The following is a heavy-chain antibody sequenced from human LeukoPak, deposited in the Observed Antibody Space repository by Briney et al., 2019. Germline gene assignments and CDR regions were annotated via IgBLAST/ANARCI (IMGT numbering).Heavy chain of an antibody. CDR3: AKVGGSGSYPQYYFDY. J-gene: IGHJ4*02. D-gene: IGHD3-10*01. CDR1: GFTFSSYG. V-gene: IGHV3-30*18. CDR2: ISYDGSNK. Sequence: GRSLRLSCAASGFTFSSYGMHWVRQAPGKGLEWVAVISYDGSNKYYADSVKGRFTISRDNSKNTLYLQTNSLRAEDTAVYYCAKVGGSGSYPQYYFDYWGQGTLVTVSS.